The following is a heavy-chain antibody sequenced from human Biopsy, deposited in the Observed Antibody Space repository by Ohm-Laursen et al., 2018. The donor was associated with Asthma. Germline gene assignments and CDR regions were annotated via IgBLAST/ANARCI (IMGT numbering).Heavy chain of an antibody. CDR3: AKDVVWFRELGGMDV. D-gene: IGHD3-10*01. Sequence: SLRLSCAASGFTFSSYGMHWVRQAPGKGLEWVALIPNDGSSKYYAGSVRGRFTISRDNSKNTLYLQMSSLRAGDTAVYYCAKDVVWFRELGGMDVWGQGTTVTVSS. J-gene: IGHJ6*02. V-gene: IGHV3-30*18. CDR2: IPNDGSSK. CDR1: GFTFSSYG.